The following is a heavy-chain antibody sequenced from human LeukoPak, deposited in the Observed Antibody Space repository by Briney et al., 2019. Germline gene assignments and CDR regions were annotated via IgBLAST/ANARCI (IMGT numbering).Heavy chain of an antibody. CDR3: ARDLMAVAGTGFDY. V-gene: IGHV3-21*01. Sequence: GSLRLSCAASGFTFSSYSMNWVRQAPGKGLEWVSSISRAGDYTYSEDSVKGRFTISRDNAKDSLYLQLNSLRAEDTAIYYCARDLMAVAGTGFDYWGQGALVTVSS. CDR2: ISRAGDYT. J-gene: IGHJ4*02. D-gene: IGHD6-19*01. CDR1: GFTFSSYS.